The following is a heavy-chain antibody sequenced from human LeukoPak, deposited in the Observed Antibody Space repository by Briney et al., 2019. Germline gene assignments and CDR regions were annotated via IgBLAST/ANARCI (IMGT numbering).Heavy chain of an antibody. CDR1: GFTFSSYA. V-gene: IGHV3-30*04. CDR2: MSYDGSNK. D-gene: IGHD3-22*01. CDR3: ARDSEVDYYDSSGLGTPADY. J-gene: IGHJ4*02. Sequence: PGRSLRLSCAASGFTFSSYAMHWVRQAPGKGLEWVAVMSYDGSNKYYADSVKGRFTISRDNSKNTLYLQMNSLRAEDTAVYYCARDSEVDYYDSSGLGTPADYWGQGTLVTVSS.